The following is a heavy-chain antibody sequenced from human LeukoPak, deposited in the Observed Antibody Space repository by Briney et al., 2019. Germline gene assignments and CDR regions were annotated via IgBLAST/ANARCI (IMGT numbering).Heavy chain of an antibody. V-gene: IGHV1-18*01. CDR3: AREKSGAWFDP. Sequence: ASVKVSCKASGYTFSSYGISWVRRAPGQGLEWMGWISAYNGNTNYAQKLQGRVTMTTDTSTSTAYMELRSLRSDDTAVYYCAREKSGAWFDPWGQGTLVIVSS. CDR1: GYTFSSYG. D-gene: IGHD3-10*01. CDR2: ISAYNGNT. J-gene: IGHJ5*02.